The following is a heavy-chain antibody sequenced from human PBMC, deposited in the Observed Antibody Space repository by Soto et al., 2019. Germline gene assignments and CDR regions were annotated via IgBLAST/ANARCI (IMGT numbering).Heavy chain of an antibody. CDR2: ILYDGSNK. J-gene: IGHJ4*02. CDR3: ARDPAPSGWYDY. V-gene: IGHV3-30-3*01. D-gene: IGHD6-19*01. Sequence: PGGSLRLSCAASGFIFSSYSMHWVRQAPGKGLEWVAVILYDGSNKYYADSVKGRFTISIDNSKNTLYLQMNSLRAEDTAVYYCARDPAPSGWYDYWGQGTLVTVSS. CDR1: GFIFSSYS.